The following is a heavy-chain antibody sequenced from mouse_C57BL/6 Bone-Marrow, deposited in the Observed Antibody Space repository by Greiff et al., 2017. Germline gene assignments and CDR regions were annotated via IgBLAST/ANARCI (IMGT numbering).Heavy chain of an antibody. D-gene: IGHD2-5*01. CDR2: IYPGDGDT. J-gene: IGHJ3*01. CDR1: GYAFSSYW. V-gene: IGHV1-80*01. CDR3: ARAYYSNYGPAWFAY. Sequence: QVQLKESGAELVKPGASVKISCKASGYAFSSYWMNWVKQRPGKGLEWIGQIYPGDGDTNYNGKFKGKATLTADKSSSTAYMQLSSLTSEDSAVYFCARAYYSNYGPAWFAYWGQGTLVTVSA.